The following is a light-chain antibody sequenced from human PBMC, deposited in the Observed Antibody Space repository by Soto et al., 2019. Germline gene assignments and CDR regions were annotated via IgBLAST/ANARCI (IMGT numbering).Light chain of an antibody. J-gene: IGKJ2*01. Sequence: ENVLTQSPGNLSLSPGERATLSCRASQSVTNSFFAWYQQKPGQAPRLLIYGISSRATGIPDRFSGSGSGTAFTLTISRLEPEDFEVYYCQQYSTLPHTFGQGTKLEVK. CDR1: QSVTNSF. CDR2: GIS. V-gene: IGKV3-20*01. CDR3: QQYSTLPHT.